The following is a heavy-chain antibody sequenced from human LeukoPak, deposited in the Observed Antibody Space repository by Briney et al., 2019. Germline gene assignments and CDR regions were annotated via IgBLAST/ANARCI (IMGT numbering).Heavy chain of an antibody. J-gene: IGHJ5*02. D-gene: IGHD1-26*01. V-gene: IGHV5-51*01. Sequence: GESLKISCKTSGYSFPIYWIGWVRQMPGKGLEWMGIIYPADSETIYSPSFQGQVTISADKFTATAYLQWSSLKASDSAMYYCATGRTWFAHWGQGTQVIVSS. CDR3: ATGRTWFAH. CDR1: GYSFPIYW. CDR2: IYPADSET.